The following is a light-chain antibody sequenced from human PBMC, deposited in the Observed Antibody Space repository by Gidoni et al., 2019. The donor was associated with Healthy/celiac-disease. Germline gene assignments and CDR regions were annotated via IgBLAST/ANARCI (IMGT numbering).Light chain of an antibody. J-gene: IGKJ2*01. CDR3: MQALQTPRS. Sequence: DIVMTQSRLSLPVTPGEPASISCRSSQSLLHSNGYNYLDWYLQKPGQSQQLLIYLGANRASGVPDRFSGSGSGTDFTLKISRVEAEDVGVYYCMQALQTPRSFGQGTKLEIK. V-gene: IGKV2-28*01. CDR2: LGA. CDR1: QSLLHSNGYNY.